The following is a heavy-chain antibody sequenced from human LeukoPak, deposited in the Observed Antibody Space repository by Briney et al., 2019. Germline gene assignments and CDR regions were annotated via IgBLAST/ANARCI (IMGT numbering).Heavy chain of an antibody. Sequence: SETLSLTCAVYGGSFSGYYWSWIRQPPGKGLEWIGEINHSGSTNYNPSLKSRVTISVDTSKNQFSLKLSSMTAADTAVYYCARGRRVSYYDFWSGYYGAFDIWGQGTMVTVSS. J-gene: IGHJ3*02. V-gene: IGHV4-34*01. D-gene: IGHD3-3*01. CDR1: GGSFSGYY. CDR2: INHSGST. CDR3: ARGRRVSYYDFWSGYYGAFDI.